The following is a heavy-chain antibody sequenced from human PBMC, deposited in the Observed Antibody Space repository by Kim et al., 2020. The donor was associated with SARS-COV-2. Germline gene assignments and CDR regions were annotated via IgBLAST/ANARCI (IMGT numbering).Heavy chain of an antibody. CDR2: ISSSSSYI. J-gene: IGHJ5*02. CDR3: ARDRLQIAVAKWFDP. CDR1: GFTFSSYS. Sequence: GGSLRLSCAASGFTFSSYSMNWVRQAPGKGLEWVSSISSSSSYIYYADSVKGRFTISRDNAKNSLYLQMNSLRAEDTAVYYCARDRLQIAVAKWFDPWGQGTLVTVSS. D-gene: IGHD6-19*01. V-gene: IGHV3-21*01.